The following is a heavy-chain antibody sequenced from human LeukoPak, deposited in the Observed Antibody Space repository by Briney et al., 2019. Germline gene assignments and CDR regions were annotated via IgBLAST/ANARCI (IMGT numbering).Heavy chain of an antibody. V-gene: IGHV4-59*01. CDR1: GGSISSYY. Sequence: SETLSLTCTVSGGSISSYYWSWLRQPPGKGLEWIGYIYYNGSTNYNPSLKSRVTISVDTSKNQFYLKLSSVTAADTAVYYCAGDMYYDILTGYPAWGFDLWGRGTLVTVSS. CDR3: AGDMYYDILTGYPAWGFDL. CDR2: IYYNGST. D-gene: IGHD3-9*01. J-gene: IGHJ2*01.